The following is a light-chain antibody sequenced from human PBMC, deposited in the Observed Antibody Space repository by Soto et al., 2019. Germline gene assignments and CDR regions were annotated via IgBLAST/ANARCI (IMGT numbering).Light chain of an antibody. CDR1: NIGRKN. CDR2: DDS. V-gene: IGLV3-21*02. CDR3: QVWDSGPDHVV. Sequence: SYELTQPPSVSVAPGQTARISCEGINIGRKNVHWYQQKSGQAPVLVVHDDSDRPSGIPARFSGSNSGNAATLTISRVEAEDEADYSCQVWDSGPDHVVFGGGTKLTVL. J-gene: IGLJ2*01.